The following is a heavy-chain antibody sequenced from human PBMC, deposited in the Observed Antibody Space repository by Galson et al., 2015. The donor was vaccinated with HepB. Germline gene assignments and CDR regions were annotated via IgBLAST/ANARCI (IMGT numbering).Heavy chain of an antibody. CDR1: GGTFSSYA. CDR2: IIPILGIA. Sequence: SVKVSCKASGGTFSSYAISWVRQAPGQGLEWMGRIIPILGIANYAQKFQGRVTITADKSTSTAYIELSSLRSEDTAVYYCARGVRGYSYGYYFDYWGQGTLVTVSS. V-gene: IGHV1-69*04. CDR3: ARGVRGYSYGYYFDY. D-gene: IGHD5-18*01. J-gene: IGHJ4*02.